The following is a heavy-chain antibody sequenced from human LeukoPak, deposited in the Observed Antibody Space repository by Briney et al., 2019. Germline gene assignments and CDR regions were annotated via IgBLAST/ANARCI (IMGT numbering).Heavy chain of an antibody. CDR2: ISGSSSYI. J-gene: IGHJ4*02. CDR3: ASGVVSAY. D-gene: IGHD3-3*01. CDR1: GFTFNNYG. V-gene: IGHV3-21*01. Sequence: PGGSLRLSCVVSGFTFNNYGMNWVRQAPGKRLEWVSFISGSSSYIYYADSVKGRFTISRDNAENSLYLQMNSLRAEYTAVYYCASGVVSAYWGQGTLVTVSS.